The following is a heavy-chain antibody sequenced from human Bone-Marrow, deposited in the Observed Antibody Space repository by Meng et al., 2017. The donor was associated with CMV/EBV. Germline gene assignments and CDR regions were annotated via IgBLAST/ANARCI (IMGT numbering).Heavy chain of an antibody. V-gene: IGHV4-34*01. CDR3: ARLPVTTRYYYYGMDV. D-gene: IGHD4-11*01. CDR1: GGSFSGYY. Sequence: GSLRLSCAVYGGSFSGYYRSWIRQPPGKGLEWIGSIYYSGSTYYNPSLKSRVTISVDTSKNQFSLKLSSVTAADTAVYYCARLPVTTRYYYYGMDVWGQGTTVTVSS. CDR2: IYYSGST. J-gene: IGHJ6*02.